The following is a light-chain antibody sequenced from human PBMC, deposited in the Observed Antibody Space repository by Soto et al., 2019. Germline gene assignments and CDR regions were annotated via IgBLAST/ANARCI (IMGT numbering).Light chain of an antibody. V-gene: IGKV1-39*01. Sequence: DIQMTQSPASLSSSPGDRVTITCRASQSINSYLNGYQQKPAKAPNILIYAASSLQSGVPSRFSGSGSGTDFTLTISSRQPEDFSTYYCQQSYSTPFTFGQGTRVEIK. CDR2: AAS. J-gene: IGKJ2*01. CDR3: QQSYSTPFT. CDR1: QSINSY.